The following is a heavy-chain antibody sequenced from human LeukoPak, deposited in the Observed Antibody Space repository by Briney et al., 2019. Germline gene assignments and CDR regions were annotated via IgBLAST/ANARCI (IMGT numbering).Heavy chain of an antibody. D-gene: IGHD1-20*01. Sequence: SETLSLTCTVSGGSISSGGYYWSWIRQHPGKGLEWIGYIYYSGSTYYNPSLKSRVTISVDTSKNQFSLKLSSVTAADTAVYYCARGDWFYNWNDGSWFDPWGQGTLVTVSS. V-gene: IGHV4-31*03. J-gene: IGHJ5*02. CDR3: ARGDWFYNWNDGSWFDP. CDR1: GGSISSGGYY. CDR2: IYYSGST.